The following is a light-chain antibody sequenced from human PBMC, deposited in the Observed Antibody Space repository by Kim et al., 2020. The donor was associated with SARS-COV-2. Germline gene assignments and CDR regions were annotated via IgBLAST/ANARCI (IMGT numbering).Light chain of an antibody. CDR1: RPIVNNY. CDR3: QQYSSLPLT. Sequence: EIVLTQSPGTLSLSPGERATLSCRASRPIVNNYLGWYQQKPGQAPRLVIYDVSSRATGIPDRFSGSESGTDFTLTISRLEPEDFAVYYCQQYSSLPLTFGGGTKVDIK. V-gene: IGKV3-20*01. CDR2: DVS. J-gene: IGKJ4*01.